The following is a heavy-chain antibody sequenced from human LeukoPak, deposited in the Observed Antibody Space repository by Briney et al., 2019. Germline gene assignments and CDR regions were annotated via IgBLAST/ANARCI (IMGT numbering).Heavy chain of an antibody. D-gene: IGHD3-16*02. CDR2: IIPIFGTA. CDR3: TRHTVIAAGTGAGFDY. J-gene: IGHJ4*02. CDR1: GGTFSSYA. V-gene: IGHV1-69*01. Sequence: SVKVSCKASGGTFSSYAISWVRQAPGRGLEWMGGIIPIFGTANYAQKFQGRVTITADESTCTAYMELSSLRSEDTAVYYCTRHTVIAAGTGAGFDYWGQGTLVTVSS.